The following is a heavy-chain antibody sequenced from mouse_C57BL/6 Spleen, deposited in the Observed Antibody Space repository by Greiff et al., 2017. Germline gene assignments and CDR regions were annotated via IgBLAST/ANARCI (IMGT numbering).Heavy chain of an antibody. CDR2: INPYNGDT. Sequence: VQLQQSGPELVKPGDSVKISCKASGYSFTGYFMNWVMQSHGKSLEWIGRINPYNGDTFYNQKFKGKATLTVDKSSSTAHMELRSLTSEDSAVYYCARSGGLPYAMDYWGQGTSVTVSS. J-gene: IGHJ4*01. CDR1: GYSFTGYF. CDR3: ARSGGLPYAMDY. D-gene: IGHD2-2*01. V-gene: IGHV1-20*01.